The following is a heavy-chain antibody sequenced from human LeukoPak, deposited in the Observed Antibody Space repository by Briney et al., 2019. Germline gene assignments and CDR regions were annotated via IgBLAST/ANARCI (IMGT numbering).Heavy chain of an antibody. CDR2: ISYDGSNK. Sequence: GGSLRLSCAASGFTFNSYAMHWVRQAPGKGLEWVAVISYDGSNKYYADSVKGRFTISRDNSKNTLYLQMNSLRAEDTAVYYCARIGSPRPATTPWGQGTLVTVSS. CDR1: GFTFNSYA. CDR3: ARIGSPRPATTP. J-gene: IGHJ5*02. V-gene: IGHV3-30-3*01. D-gene: IGHD1-26*01.